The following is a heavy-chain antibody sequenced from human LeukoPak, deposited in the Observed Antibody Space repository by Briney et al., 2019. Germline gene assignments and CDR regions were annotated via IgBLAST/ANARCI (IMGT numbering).Heavy chain of an antibody. D-gene: IGHD3-16*01. CDR2: ITSGASVI. Sequence: GRSLRLSCVASGFTFETYHMNWVRQAPGKGLEWLSGITSGASVIYYADSVKGRLTISRDDAVNSVFLQMSGLTVDDTAVYYCARKRLADLGDDTSFGGTPFDSWGQGTLVIVSS. V-gene: IGHV3-48*03. CDR3: ARKRLADLGDDTSFGGTPFDS. J-gene: IGHJ4*02. CDR1: GFTFETYH.